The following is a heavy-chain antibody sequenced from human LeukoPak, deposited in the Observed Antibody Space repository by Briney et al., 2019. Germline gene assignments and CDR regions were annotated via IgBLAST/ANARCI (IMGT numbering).Heavy chain of an antibody. CDR1: GGSISSGSYY. Sequence: SETLSPTCTVSGGSISSGSYYWSWIRQPAGKGLEWIGRIYASGSTNYDPSLKSRVTISLDTSKNQFSLKLSSVTAADTAVYYCARDKDWNFDWGQGTLVTVSS. V-gene: IGHV4-61*02. CDR2: IYASGST. CDR3: ARDKDWNFD. D-gene: IGHD1-7*01. J-gene: IGHJ4*02.